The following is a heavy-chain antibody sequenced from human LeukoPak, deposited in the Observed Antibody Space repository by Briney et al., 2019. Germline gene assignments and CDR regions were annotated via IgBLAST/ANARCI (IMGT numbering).Heavy chain of an antibody. CDR3: ARGHYDVLTSSYKWTPDY. D-gene: IGHD3-9*01. CDR1: GFTFSTYN. CDR2: ITSGGGYT. V-gene: IGHV3-21*06. J-gene: IGHJ4*02. Sequence: GGSLRFSCAASGFTFSTYNMNWVRQAPGKGPEWVSSITSGGGYTYYADSVKGRFTTSRDNAKNSLSLRLDSLRAGDTAVYYCARGHYDVLTSSYKWTPDYWGQGTLVTVSS.